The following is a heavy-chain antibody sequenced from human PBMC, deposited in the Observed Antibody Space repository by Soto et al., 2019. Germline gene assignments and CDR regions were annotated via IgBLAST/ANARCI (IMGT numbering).Heavy chain of an antibody. CDR1: GFTFTSHH. CDR2: ITSGTGYI. CDR3: ARDALGATFADIHYNLYYGMDV. Sequence: EVQLVESGGGLVKPGGSLRLSCAASGFTFTSHHMNWVRQAPGKGLEWVSSITSGTGYIYYADSLKGRFTISRDNAKNTVFLQMRSLRAEATAVYYCARDALGATFADIHYNLYYGMDVWGQGTTVTVS. V-gene: IGHV3-21*01. J-gene: IGHJ6*02. D-gene: IGHD1-26*01.